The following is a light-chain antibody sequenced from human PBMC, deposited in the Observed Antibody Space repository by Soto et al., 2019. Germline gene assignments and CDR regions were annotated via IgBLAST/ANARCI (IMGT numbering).Light chain of an antibody. Sequence: DIQMPQSPYSLSASVGDSVTITCRASQNIRTYLNWYQQKPGRAPKLLIHSASALPSGVPSRFSGSGSGTEFTLTMRGLQPEDFATYYCQQGHTTPYTFGHGTKVEIK. CDR3: QQGHTTPYT. CDR1: QNIRTY. CDR2: SAS. J-gene: IGKJ2*01. V-gene: IGKV1-39*01.